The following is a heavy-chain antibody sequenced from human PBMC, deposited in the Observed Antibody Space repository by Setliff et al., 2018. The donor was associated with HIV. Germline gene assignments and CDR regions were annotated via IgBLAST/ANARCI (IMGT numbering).Heavy chain of an antibody. D-gene: IGHD6-13*01. CDR2: VSSRGDT. J-gene: IGHJ4*02. Sequence: SETLSLTCTVSDSGTYYWSWIRQPAGKGLEWIGRVSSRGDTNYNPSLKSRVTMSVDTSKNQFSLKLSSVTAADTAVYFCARGPIAAAGNSWGQGTLVTV. V-gene: IGHV4-4*07. CDR3: ARGPIAAAGNS. CDR1: DSGTYY.